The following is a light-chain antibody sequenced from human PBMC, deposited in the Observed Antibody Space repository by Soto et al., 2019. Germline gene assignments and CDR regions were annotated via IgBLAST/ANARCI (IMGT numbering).Light chain of an antibody. CDR3: KKYNSWPIT. CDR1: PHVANY. J-gene: IGKJ5*01. V-gene: IGKV3-15*01. Sequence: EIVLTQSPATLSLSPGESSTLSCRASPHVANYLVWYQQKPGQANRLLIYGASSRATGIPARFTGSASGTEFTLTISSLQSEEFAIYYCKKYNSWPITVGKGKRLEIK. CDR2: GAS.